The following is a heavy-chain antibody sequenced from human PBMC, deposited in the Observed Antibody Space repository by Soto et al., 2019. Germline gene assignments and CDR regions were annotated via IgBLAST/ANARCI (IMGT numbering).Heavy chain of an antibody. CDR3: ARNVGDILTGRFDP. J-gene: IGHJ5*02. CDR1: GYTFTGYY. D-gene: IGHD3-9*01. Sequence: ASVKVSCKASGYTFTGYYMHWVRLAPGQGLEWMGWINPNSGGTKYAQKFQGWVTMTRDTSISTVYMELSRLRSDDTAVYYCARNVGDILTGRFDPWGQGTLVTVSS. V-gene: IGHV1-2*04. CDR2: INPNSGGT.